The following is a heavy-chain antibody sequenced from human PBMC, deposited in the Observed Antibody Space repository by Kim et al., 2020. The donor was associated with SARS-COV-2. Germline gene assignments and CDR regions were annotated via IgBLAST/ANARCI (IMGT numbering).Heavy chain of an antibody. V-gene: IGHV3-23*01. CDR3: AKGGKLPNYYYYGMDV. Sequence: GGSLRLSCAASGFTFSSYAMSWVRQAPGKGLEWVSAISGSGGSTYYADSVKGRFTISRDNSKNTLYLQMNSLRAEDTAVYYCAKGGKLPNYYYYGMDVWGRGTTVTVSS. CDR1: GFTFSSYA. CDR2: ISGSGGST. J-gene: IGHJ6*02. D-gene: IGHD2-15*01.